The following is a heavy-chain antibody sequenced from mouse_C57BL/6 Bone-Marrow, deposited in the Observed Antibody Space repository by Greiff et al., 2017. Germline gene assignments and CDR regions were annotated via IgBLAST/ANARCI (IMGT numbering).Heavy chain of an antibody. CDR2: IDPDNGDT. J-gene: IGHJ2*01. V-gene: IGHV14-4*01. CDR1: GFNFTDYY. CDR3: TTDYFDY. Sequence: EVQLQQSGAELVRPGASVKLSCTASGFNFTDYYMHWVKQRPEQGLEWIGWIDPDNGDTESAPKFQGKATITADTSSSPAYLQLSSLTSEDTAVYYCTTDYFDYWGQGTTLTVSS.